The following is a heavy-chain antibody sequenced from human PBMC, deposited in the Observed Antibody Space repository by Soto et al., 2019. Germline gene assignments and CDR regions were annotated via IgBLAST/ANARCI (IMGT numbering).Heavy chain of an antibody. D-gene: IGHD2-8*01. Sequence: EVQLLESGGGLVQPGGSLEISCGASGFRFSNYAMSWVRQAPGKGPEWVSSVGGSNSDTDYADSVKGRFTISRDNSKNTLYLQMNSLRAEDTDIDCCAKDFIPMNGVYDAFHIWGQGTTVTASS. V-gene: IGHV3-23*01. CDR1: GFRFSNYA. CDR2: VGGSNSDT. CDR3: AKDFIPMNGVYDAFHI. J-gene: IGHJ3*02.